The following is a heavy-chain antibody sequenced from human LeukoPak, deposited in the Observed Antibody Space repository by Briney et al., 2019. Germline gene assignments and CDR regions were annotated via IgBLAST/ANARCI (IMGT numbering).Heavy chain of an antibody. CDR1: GFTFSSYE. CDR3: ARKHYFDY. CDR2: ISSSGSPI. J-gene: IGHJ4*02. Sequence: GGSLRLSCAASGFTFSSYEMNWVRQAPGKGLEWVSYISSSGSPIYYADSVKGRFTISRDKAKKSLYLQMNSLRAEDTAVYYCARKHYFDYWGQGTLLTVSS. V-gene: IGHV3-48*03.